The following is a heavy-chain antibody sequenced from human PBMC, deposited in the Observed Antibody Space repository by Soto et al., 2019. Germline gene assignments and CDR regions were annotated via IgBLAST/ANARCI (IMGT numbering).Heavy chain of an antibody. CDR1: GFTFHDYW. CDR3: ARGSWHKFYMDV. V-gene: IGHV3-74*01. CDR2: IDGQGGTT. D-gene: IGHD6-13*01. Sequence: EVQLVESGGGLVQPGGSLRLSCAASGFTFHDYWMHWVRQTPGKGLVWVSRIDGQGGTTNYAGSVKGRLTISRDNAKNTVYLQTNSLRPEDTAVYYCARGSWHKFYMDVLGKGTTVTVSS. J-gene: IGHJ6*03.